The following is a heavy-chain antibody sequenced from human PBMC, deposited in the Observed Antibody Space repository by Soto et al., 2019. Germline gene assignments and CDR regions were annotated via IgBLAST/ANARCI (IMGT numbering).Heavy chain of an antibody. J-gene: IGHJ4*02. CDR1: GGTFSSYA. CDR2: IIPIFGTA. D-gene: IGHD4-4*01. CDR3: ALLVSPTTVTSFDY. V-gene: IGHV1-69*06. Sequence: GASVKVSCKASGGTFSSYAISWVRQAPGQGLEWMGGIIPIFGTANYAQKFQGRVTITADKSTSTAYMELSSLRSEDTAVYCCALLVSPTTVTSFDYWGQGTLVTVSS.